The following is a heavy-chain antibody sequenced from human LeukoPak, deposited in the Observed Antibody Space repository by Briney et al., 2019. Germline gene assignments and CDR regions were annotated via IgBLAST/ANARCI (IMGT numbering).Heavy chain of an antibody. CDR3: ARGVDTRTYYFDS. CDR1: GFTFSSYS. CDR2: ISATSTYI. D-gene: IGHD5-18*01. J-gene: IGHJ4*02. V-gene: IGHV3-21*01. Sequence: GGSLRLSCAASGFTFSSYSMNWVRQAPGKGLEWVSSISATSTYIYYADSVRGRFTISRDNAKNSLYLQMDSLRAEDTAVYYCARGVDTRTYYFDSWGQGTLVTVSS.